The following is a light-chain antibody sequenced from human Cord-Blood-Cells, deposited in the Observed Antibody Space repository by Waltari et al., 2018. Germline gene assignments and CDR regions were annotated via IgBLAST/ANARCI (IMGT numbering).Light chain of an antibody. J-gene: IGKJ2*01. CDR1: QGVSSY. Sequence: IVLTQSPATLSLSPGERATLSCRASQGVSSYLAWYQQKPGQAPRLLIYDASNRATGIPARFSGSGSWTDFTLTISSLEPEDFAVYYCQQRSNWPPMYTFGQGTKLEIK. V-gene: IGKV3-11*01. CDR2: DAS. CDR3: QQRSNWPPMYT.